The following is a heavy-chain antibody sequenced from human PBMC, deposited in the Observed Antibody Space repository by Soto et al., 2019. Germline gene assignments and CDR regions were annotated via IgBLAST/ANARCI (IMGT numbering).Heavy chain of an antibody. Sequence: ETLSLTCSVSGASLAGYYGSWIRTPPGKGLEWIGRIYATGSTDYNPSLKSRLTMSVDMSKKQFSLTLRSVTAADTAMYYCVRDGTKNLRDWFDPWGPG. D-gene: IGHD1-1*01. V-gene: IGHV4-4*07. CDR2: IYATGST. J-gene: IGHJ5*02. CDR1: GASLAGYY. CDR3: VRDGTKNLRDWFDP.